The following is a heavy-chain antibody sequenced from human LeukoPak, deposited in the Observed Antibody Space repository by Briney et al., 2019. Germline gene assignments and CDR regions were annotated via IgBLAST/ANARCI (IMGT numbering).Heavy chain of an antibody. CDR3: ARPRTEYSSSSRFDY. D-gene: IGHD6-6*01. CDR2: IYYSGST. J-gene: IGHJ4*02. CDR1: GGSISSSYYY. V-gene: IGHV4-39*01. Sequence: SETLSLTCTVSGGSISSSYYYWGWIRQPPGKGLEWIGSIYYSGSTDYNPTLKSRVTISVDTSKRQLSLKLRSVTAADTAVYYCARPRTEYSSSSRFDYWGQGTLVTVSS.